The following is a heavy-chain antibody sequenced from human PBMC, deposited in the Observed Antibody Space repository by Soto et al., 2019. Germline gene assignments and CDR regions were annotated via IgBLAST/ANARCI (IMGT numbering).Heavy chain of an antibody. V-gene: IGHV3-30*18. CDR1: GFTFSSYG. CDR3: AKEALLWFGELYYFDY. D-gene: IGHD3-10*01. CDR2: ISYDGSNK. J-gene: IGHJ4*02. Sequence: QVQLVESGGGVVQPGRSLRLSCAASGFTFSSYGMHWVRQAPGKGLEWVAVISYDGSNKYYADSVKGRFTISRDNSKNTLYLQMNSLRVEDTAVYYCAKEALLWFGELYYFDYWGQGTLVTVSS.